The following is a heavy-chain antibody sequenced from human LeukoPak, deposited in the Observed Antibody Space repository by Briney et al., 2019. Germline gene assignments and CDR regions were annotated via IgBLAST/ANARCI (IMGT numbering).Heavy chain of an antibody. CDR2: VSYDGSNK. D-gene: IGHD3-9*01. V-gene: IGHV3-30*18. Sequence: GGSLRLSCAASGFTFSSYGMHWVRQAPGKGLEWVAVVSYDGSNKYYADSVKGRFTISRDNSKNTLYLQMNSLRAEDTAVYYCAKDQGILTGYPRHWGQGTLVTVSS. CDR1: GFTFSSYG. J-gene: IGHJ1*01. CDR3: AKDQGILTGYPRH.